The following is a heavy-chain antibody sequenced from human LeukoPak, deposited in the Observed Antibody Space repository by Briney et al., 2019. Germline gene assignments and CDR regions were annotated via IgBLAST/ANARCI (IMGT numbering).Heavy chain of an antibody. Sequence: GGSETLLCPASGFPLGEFYMSWIRQAPGKGLEWVSYISGSGTYTNYADSVKGRFTISRDNARNSMYLELDSLRAEDTAVYYCARDQRRTTVAFLYIYYLGMEICGQRNAFTVSS. CDR1: GFPLGEFY. D-gene: IGHD4-23*01. CDR2: ISGSGTYT. V-gene: IGHV3-11*05. CDR3: ARDQRRTTVAFLYIYYLGMEI. J-gene: IGHJ6*01.